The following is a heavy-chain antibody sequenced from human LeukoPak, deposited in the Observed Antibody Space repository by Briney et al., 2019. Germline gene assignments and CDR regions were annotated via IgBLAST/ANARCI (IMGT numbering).Heavy chain of an antibody. J-gene: IGHJ4*02. Sequence: GGSLRLSCAASGFTFDGYAMHWVRQAPGKGLEWVSLIRGDGGSTYYADSVKGRFTISRDNSKNSPYLQMNSLRTEDTALYYCALLTGGYYDSSGYYRVFDYWGQGTLVTVSS. CDR1: GFTFDGYA. D-gene: IGHD3-22*01. CDR3: ALLTGGYYDSSGYYRVFDY. CDR2: IRGDGGST. V-gene: IGHV3-43*02.